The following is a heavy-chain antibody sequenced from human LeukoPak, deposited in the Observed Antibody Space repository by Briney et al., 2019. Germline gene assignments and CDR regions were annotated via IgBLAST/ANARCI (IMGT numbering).Heavy chain of an antibody. CDR3: ASTFSMVRGIITYPFDY. CDR1: GFTFSSYE. Sequence: GGSLRLSCAASGFTFSSYEMNWVRQAPGKGLEWVSSIRGSGGGTNYGDSVKGRFTISRDNAKKSLYLQMNSLRAEDAAVYYCASTFSMVRGIITYPFDYWGQGTLVTVSS. D-gene: IGHD3-10*01. CDR2: IRGSGGGT. J-gene: IGHJ4*02. V-gene: IGHV3-48*03.